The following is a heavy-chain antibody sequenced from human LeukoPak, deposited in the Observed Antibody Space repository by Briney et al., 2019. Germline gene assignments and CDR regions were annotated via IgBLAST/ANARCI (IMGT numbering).Heavy chain of an antibody. CDR2: INPNSGVT. D-gene: IGHD6-19*01. V-gene: IGHV1-2*02. J-gene: IGHJ4*02. Sequence: VSVKVSCKASGHTFTGYYMHWVRQAPGQGLEWLGWINPNSGVTNYAQKFQGRITMTRDTSITTVYMELSSLTSDDTAVYYCGSGQWLVGVFYWGQGTLVTVSS. CDR3: GSGQWLVGVFY. CDR1: GHTFTGYY.